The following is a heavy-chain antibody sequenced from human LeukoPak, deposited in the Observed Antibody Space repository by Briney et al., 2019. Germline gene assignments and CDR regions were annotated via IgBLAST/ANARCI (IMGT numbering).Heavy chain of an antibody. CDR2: IYHSGST. CDR1: GGSISSGGYY. V-gene: IGHV4-30-2*01. CDR3: ARDRGYGWY. J-gene: IGHJ4*02. D-gene: IGHD5-12*01. Sequence: SETLSLTCTVSGGSISSGGYYWSWIRQPPGKGLEWIGYIYHSGSTYYNPSLKSRVTISVDRSKNQFSLKLSSVTAADTAVYYCARDRGYGWYWGQGTLVTVSS.